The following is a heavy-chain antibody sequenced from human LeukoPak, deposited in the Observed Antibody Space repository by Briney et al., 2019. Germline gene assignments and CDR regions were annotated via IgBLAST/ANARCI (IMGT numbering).Heavy chain of an antibody. CDR1: GYSISSGYY. J-gene: IGHJ4*02. CDR2: IYPSGST. D-gene: IGHD3-10*01. V-gene: IGHV4-38-2*02. CDR3: ARDLRSGQAY. Sequence: SETLSLTCTVSGYSISSGYYWGWIRQPPGKGLEWIGSIYPSGSTYYNPSLKSRLTVSVDTSKNQFSLKLSSVTAADTAVYYCARDLRSGQAYWGQGTLVTVSS.